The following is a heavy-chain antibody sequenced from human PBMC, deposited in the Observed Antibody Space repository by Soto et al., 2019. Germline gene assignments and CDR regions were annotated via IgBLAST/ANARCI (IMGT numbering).Heavy chain of an antibody. CDR3: ARGIKNTYGMDV. CDR1: GFTFTDYW. CDR2: INGDGSRI. D-gene: IGHD2-15*01. V-gene: IGHV3-74*01. Sequence: EVQLVESGGGLVQPGGSLRLSCAASGFTFTDYWIHWVRRAPGKGLVWVSRINGDGSRISQADSVKRRFTISRDNALSTVYLQINSLRVEDTAVYYCARGIKNTYGMDVWGQGTTFTVSS. J-gene: IGHJ6*02.